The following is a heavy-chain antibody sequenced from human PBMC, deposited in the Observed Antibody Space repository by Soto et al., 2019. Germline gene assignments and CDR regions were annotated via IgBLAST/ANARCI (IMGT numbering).Heavy chain of an antibody. CDR1: GFTFSSYW. V-gene: IGHV3-74*01. CDR3: ARDSCGDCYSGGFDY. Sequence: GGSLRLSCAASGFTFSSYWMHWVRQAPGKGLVWVSRINSDGSSTSYADSVKGRFTISGDNAKNTLYLQMNSLRAEDTAVYYCARDSCGDCYSGGFDYWGQGTLVTVSS. J-gene: IGHJ4*02. CDR2: INSDGSST. D-gene: IGHD2-21*01.